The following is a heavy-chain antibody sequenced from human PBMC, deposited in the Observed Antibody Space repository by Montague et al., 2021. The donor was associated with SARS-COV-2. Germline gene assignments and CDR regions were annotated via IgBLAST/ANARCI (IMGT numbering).Heavy chain of an antibody. CDR2: ISNDGSNK. Sequence: SLRLSCAASGFYFSYAMHWVRQAPGKGLEWVALISNDGSNKHYADSVKGRFTISRDNSKSTLYPQVNSLRAEDTAVYYCARESGSFHDGGYFDYWGQGSLVTVSS. CDR3: ARESGSFHDGGYFDY. V-gene: IGHV3-30*04. CDR1: GFYFSYA. D-gene: IGHD1-26*01. J-gene: IGHJ4*02.